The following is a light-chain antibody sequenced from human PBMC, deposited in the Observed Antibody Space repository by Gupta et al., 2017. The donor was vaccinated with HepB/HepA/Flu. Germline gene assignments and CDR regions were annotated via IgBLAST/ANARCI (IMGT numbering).Light chain of an antibody. J-gene: IGLJ2*01. CDR3: QVWDSSSDHQGVV. Sequence: SYVLTQRPPLPVAPGKPARITCGANNIGSKSVKWYQQKPRQAPVLVVYDDSDRPSGIPEQFAGSTSGNPATLTISRVAAGDEADDYCQVWDSSSDHQGVVFGGGTKLTVL. V-gene: IGLV3-21*03. CDR1: NIGSKS. CDR2: DDS.